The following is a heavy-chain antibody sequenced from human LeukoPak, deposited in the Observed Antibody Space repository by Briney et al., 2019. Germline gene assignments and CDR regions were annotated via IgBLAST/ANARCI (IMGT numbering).Heavy chain of an antibody. J-gene: IGHJ1*01. V-gene: IGHV4-59*08. D-gene: IGHD1-26*01. CDR1: GGSIRSHY. CDR2: IHDSGST. Sequence: SETLSLSCTVSGGSIRSHYWSWIRQPPGKGLEYIGYIHDSGSTNYNPFLRGRVTISVDTSKNHFSLKLSSLTAADTAVYYCAGLMGGPAYFQHWGQGTLVTVSS. CDR3: AGLMGGPAYFQH.